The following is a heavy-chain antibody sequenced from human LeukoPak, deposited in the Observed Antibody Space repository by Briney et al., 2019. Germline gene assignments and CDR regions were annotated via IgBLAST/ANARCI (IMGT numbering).Heavy chain of an antibody. V-gene: IGHV4-39*01. J-gene: IGHJ6*03. D-gene: IGHD2/OR15-2a*01. Sequence: SETLSLTCTVSGDSISSSSYYWGWIRQPPGKGLEWIGEINHSGSTNYNPSLKSRVTISVDTSKNQFSLKLSSVTAADTAVYYCARHRVGFLLHYYYMDVWGKGTTVTISS. CDR3: ARHRVGFLLHYYYMDV. CDR2: INHSGST. CDR1: GDSISSSSYY.